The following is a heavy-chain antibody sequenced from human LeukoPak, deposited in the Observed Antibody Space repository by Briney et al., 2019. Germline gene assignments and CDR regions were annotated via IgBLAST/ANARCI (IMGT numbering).Heavy chain of an antibody. Sequence: PSETLSLTCAVYAGSFSNYYWSWIRQPPGTGLEWLGEINHSGSTNYNPSLKSRVTISVDTSKNQFSLKLSSVTAADTAVYYCVRGLVVPTATRFWYCDLWGRGTLVTVSS. CDR2: INHSGST. J-gene: IGHJ2*01. CDR1: AGSFSNYY. CDR3: VRGLVVPTATRFWYCDL. D-gene: IGHD2-2*01. V-gene: IGHV4-34*01.